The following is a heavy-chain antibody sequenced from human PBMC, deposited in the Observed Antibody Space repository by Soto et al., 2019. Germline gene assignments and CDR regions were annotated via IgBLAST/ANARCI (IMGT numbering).Heavy chain of an antibody. D-gene: IGHD3-16*01. J-gene: IGHJ4*02. CDR1: GYTFTDYF. CDR3: ARDPADSMIGIDY. Sequence: QVQLMQSGAEAKKPGASVKVSCKASGYTFTDYFMHWVRQAPGQGLEWMGWINGNSGGTSYAQKFQGRVAMTRDTSISTAYMELSSLTFDDTAVYYCARDPADSMIGIDYWGQGTLVTVSS. CDR2: INGNSGGT. V-gene: IGHV1-2*02.